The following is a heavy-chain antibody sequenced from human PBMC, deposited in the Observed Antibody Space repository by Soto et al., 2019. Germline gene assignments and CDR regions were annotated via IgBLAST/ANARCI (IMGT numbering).Heavy chain of an antibody. Sequence: GGSLRLSCAASGFIASNYAMSWVRQAPGKGLEWVSGFSGSGGATFYADSVKGRFTISRDSSRNTIYLQMNRLRAEDTAVYYCAKAMADYWGQGTVVTVSS. CDR2: FSGSGGAT. V-gene: IGHV3-23*01. CDR1: GFIASNYA. CDR3: AKAMADY. J-gene: IGHJ4*02.